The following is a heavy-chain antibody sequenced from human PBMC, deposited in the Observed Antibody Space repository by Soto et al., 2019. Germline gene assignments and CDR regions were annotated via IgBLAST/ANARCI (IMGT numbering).Heavy chain of an antibody. D-gene: IGHD1-1*01. CDR2: IYYSGST. Sequence: SETLSLTCTVSGGSISSYYWSWIRQPPGKGLEWIGYIYYSGSTNYNPSLKSRVTISVDTSKNQFSLKLSSVTAADTAVYYCARDRLERPSYYYYYGMDVWGQGTTVTVSS. CDR3: ARDRLERPSYYYYYGMDV. CDR1: GGSISSYY. V-gene: IGHV4-59*01. J-gene: IGHJ6*02.